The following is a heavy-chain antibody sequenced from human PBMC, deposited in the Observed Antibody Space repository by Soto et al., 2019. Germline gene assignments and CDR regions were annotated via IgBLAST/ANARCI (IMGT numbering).Heavy chain of an antibody. V-gene: IGHV1-8*01. CDR2: MNPESRNT. J-gene: IGHJ4*02. Sequence: ASVKVSCKASGYTFTSYDINWVREATGQGLEWMGWMNPESRNTGYAQKFQGRVTMTRDTSISTAYMELTSLRSEDTAVYYCARFVRHQLPTIDFWGQGTLVTVSS. CDR3: ARFVRHQLPTIDF. D-gene: IGHD2-2*01. CDR1: GYTFTSYD.